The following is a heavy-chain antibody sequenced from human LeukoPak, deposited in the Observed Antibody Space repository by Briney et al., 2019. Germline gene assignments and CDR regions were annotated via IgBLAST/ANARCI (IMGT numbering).Heavy chain of an antibody. Sequence: ASVKVSCKASGYTFTAYYMFWVRQAPGQGLEWMGWINPNTGDTNSAQKFQGRVTMTRDTSISTAFMELSRLRSDDTAVYYCARDLDYSSSWYHTGAFDIWGQGTMVTVSS. CDR3: ARDLDYSSSWYHTGAFDI. D-gene: IGHD6-13*01. CDR2: INPNTGDT. J-gene: IGHJ3*02. V-gene: IGHV1-2*02. CDR1: GYTFTAYY.